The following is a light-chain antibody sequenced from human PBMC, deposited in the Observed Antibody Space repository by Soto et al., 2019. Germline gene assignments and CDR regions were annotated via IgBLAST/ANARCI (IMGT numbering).Light chain of an antibody. Sequence: QSVLTQPPSVSGAPGQRVTISCTGSSSNIGAGYGVHWYQQLPGTAPKLLIFGNNNRPSGVPDRFSGSKSGTSASLAIPGLQAEDEADYYCQSYDTSLRAYVFGSGTKVTVL. CDR2: GNN. CDR1: SSNIGAGYG. J-gene: IGLJ1*01. CDR3: QSYDTSLRAYV. V-gene: IGLV1-40*01.